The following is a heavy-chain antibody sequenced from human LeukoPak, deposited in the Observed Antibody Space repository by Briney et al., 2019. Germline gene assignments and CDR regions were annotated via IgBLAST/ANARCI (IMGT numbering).Heavy chain of an antibody. Sequence: GASVKVSCKASGCTLTGHYMNWVRLAPGQGLEWMGWINPTGGTTYAQKFQDRVTMTRDTSINTAYMELSGLRSDDTAVYYCARDLGWSSSHWGQGTLVTVSS. D-gene: IGHD6-6*01. CDR2: INPTGGT. J-gene: IGHJ4*02. CDR3: ARDLGWSSSH. CDR1: GCTLTGHY. V-gene: IGHV1-2*02.